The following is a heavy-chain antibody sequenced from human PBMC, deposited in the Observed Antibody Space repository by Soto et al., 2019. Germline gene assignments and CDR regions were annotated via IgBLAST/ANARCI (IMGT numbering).Heavy chain of an antibody. CDR2: INHSGST. D-gene: IGHD5-18*01. V-gene: IGHV4-34*01. Sequence: QVQLQQWGAGLLKPSETLSLTCAVYGGSFSGYYWSWIRQPPGKGLEWIGEINHSGSTNYNPSLKSRVTISVDTSKNQFSLTLSSVTAADTAVYYCARGHSTAMAKYYYYGMDVWGQGTTVTVSS. CDR1: GGSFSGYY. CDR3: ARGHSTAMAKYYYYGMDV. J-gene: IGHJ6*02.